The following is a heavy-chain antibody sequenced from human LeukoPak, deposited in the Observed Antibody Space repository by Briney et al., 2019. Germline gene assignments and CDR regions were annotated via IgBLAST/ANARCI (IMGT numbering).Heavy chain of an antibody. Sequence: PSETLSLTCTVSGGSISSCYWSWIRQPAGKGLEWIGRIYTSGSTNYNPSLKSRVTISVDTSKNHFSLKLSSVTAADTAVYYCARGTAPYWFDPWGQGTLVTVSS. CDR1: GGSISSCY. CDR3: ARGTAPYWFDP. D-gene: IGHD2-21*02. V-gene: IGHV4-4*07. CDR2: IYTSGST. J-gene: IGHJ5*02.